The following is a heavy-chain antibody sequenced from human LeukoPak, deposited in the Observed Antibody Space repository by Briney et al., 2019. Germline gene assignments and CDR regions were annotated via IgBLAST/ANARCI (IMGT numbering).Heavy chain of an antibody. CDR2: ISSSGSTI. CDR3: ARPRDPYSSSWYVDY. CDR1: GFTFSDYY. V-gene: IGHV3-11*01. D-gene: IGHD6-13*01. Sequence: PGGSLRLSCAASGFTFSDYYMSWIRQAPGKGLEWVSYISSSGSTIYYADSVKGRFTISRDNAKNSLYLQMNSLRAEDTAVYYCARPRDPYSSSWYVDYWGQGTLVTVPS. J-gene: IGHJ4*02.